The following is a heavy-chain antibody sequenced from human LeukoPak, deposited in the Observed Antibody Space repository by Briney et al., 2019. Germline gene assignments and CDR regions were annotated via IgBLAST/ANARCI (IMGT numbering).Heavy chain of an antibody. CDR3: ARAVWFGELVWFDP. CDR1: GGSISSSNW. J-gene: IGHJ5*02. Sequence: SETLSLTCAVSGGSISSSNWWSWVRQPPGKGLEWIGEIYHGGSTNYNPSLKSRVTISVDKSKNQFSLKLSSVTAADTAVYYCARAVWFGELVWFDPWGQGTLVTVSS. D-gene: IGHD3-10*01. V-gene: IGHV4-4*02. CDR2: IYHGGST.